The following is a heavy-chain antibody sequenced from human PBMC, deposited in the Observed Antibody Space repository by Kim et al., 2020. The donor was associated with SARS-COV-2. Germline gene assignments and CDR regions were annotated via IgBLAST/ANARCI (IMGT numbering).Heavy chain of an antibody. J-gene: IGHJ3*02. D-gene: IGHD6-13*01. Sequence: PSRKSRVTISVDTSKNQFSLKLSSVTAADTAVYYCARDGSSSWESDAFDIWGQGTMVTVSS. V-gene: IGHV4-31*02. CDR3: ARDGSSSWESDAFDI.